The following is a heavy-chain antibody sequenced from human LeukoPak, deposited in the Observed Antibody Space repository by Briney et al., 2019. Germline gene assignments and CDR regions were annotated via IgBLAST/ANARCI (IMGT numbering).Heavy chain of an antibody. Sequence: SETLSLTCTVSGGYISSYYWSWIRQPAGKGLEWIGRIYTSGSTNYNPSLKSRVTMSVDTTKNQFSLKLSSVTAADTAVYYCARDIVVVPAAIYWFDPWGQGTLVTVSS. CDR3: ARDIVVVPAAIYWFDP. CDR2: IYTSGST. J-gene: IGHJ5*02. D-gene: IGHD2-2*01. CDR1: GGYISSYY. V-gene: IGHV4-4*07.